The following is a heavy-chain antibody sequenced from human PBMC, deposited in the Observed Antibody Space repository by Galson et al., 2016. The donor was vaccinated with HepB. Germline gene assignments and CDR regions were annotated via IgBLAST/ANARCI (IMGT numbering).Heavy chain of an antibody. V-gene: IGHV3-30*18. CDR3: AKDSLLLWFGELSLDY. J-gene: IGHJ4*02. CDR1: GFTFSNNG. Sequence: SLRLSCAASGFTFSNNGMHWVRQAPGKGLEWVAVISYDGSNKYYTDSVKGRFTISRDNSKNTLYLQMNSLRAEDTAVYHCAKDSLLLWFGELSLDYWGQGTLVTVSS. D-gene: IGHD3-10*01. CDR2: ISYDGSNK.